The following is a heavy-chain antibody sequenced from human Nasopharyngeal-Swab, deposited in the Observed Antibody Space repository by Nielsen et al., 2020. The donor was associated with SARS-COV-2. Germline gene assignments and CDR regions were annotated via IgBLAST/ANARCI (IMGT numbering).Heavy chain of an antibody. V-gene: IGHV4-31*02. J-gene: IGHJ6*02. Sequence: SCTVSGGSISSGGYYWSWIRQHPGKGLEWIGYIYYSGSTYYNPSLKSRVTISVDTSKNQFSLKLSSVTAADTAVYYCARDQGSSWGLGYGMDVWGQGTTVTVSS. D-gene: IGHD6-13*01. CDR1: GGSISSGGYY. CDR2: IYYSGST. CDR3: ARDQGSSWGLGYGMDV.